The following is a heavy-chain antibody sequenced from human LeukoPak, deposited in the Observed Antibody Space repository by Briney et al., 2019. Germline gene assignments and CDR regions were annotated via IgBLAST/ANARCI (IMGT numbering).Heavy chain of an antibody. CDR1: GGSISSGGYY. Sequence: PSETLSLTCTVSGGSISSGGYYWSWIRQPPGKGLEWIGYIYHSGSTYYNPSLKSRVTISVDRSKNQFSLKLSSVTAADTAVYYCASRGKVAYDFWSGYWGYWGQGTLVTVSS. J-gene: IGHJ4*02. V-gene: IGHV4-30-2*01. D-gene: IGHD3-3*01. CDR2: IYHSGST. CDR3: ASRGKVAYDFWSGYWGY.